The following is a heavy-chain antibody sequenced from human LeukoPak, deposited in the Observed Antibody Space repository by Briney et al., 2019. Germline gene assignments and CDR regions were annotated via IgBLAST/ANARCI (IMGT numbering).Heavy chain of an antibody. Sequence: SETLSLTCAVYGGSFSGYYWRWIRQPPGKGLEWIGEINHSGSTNYNPSLKSRVTISVDTSKNQFSLKLSSVTAADTAVYYCARDRSGWYGEDPWGQGTLVTVSS. CDR2: INHSGST. CDR3: ARDRSGWYGEDP. D-gene: IGHD6-19*01. V-gene: IGHV4-34*01. J-gene: IGHJ5*02. CDR1: GGSFSGYY.